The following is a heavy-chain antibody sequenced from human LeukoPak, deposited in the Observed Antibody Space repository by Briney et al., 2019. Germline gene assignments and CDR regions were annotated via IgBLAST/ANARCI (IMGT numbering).Heavy chain of an antibody. CDR3: ARSAAAGRIVATFGY. Sequence: GGSLRLFCAASGFSLSSYAIHWVRQAPGKGLEWVAIISYDGSKKYYADSVKGRFTISRDNSKNTLYLQMNSLRTEDTAVYYCARSAAAGRIVATFGYWGQGTLVIVSS. V-gene: IGHV3-30*04. J-gene: IGHJ4*02. D-gene: IGHD5-12*01. CDR2: ISYDGSKK. CDR1: GFSLSSYA.